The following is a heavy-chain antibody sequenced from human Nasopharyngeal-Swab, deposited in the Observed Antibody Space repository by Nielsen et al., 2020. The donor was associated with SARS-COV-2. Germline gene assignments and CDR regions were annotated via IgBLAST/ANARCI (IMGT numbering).Heavy chain of an antibody. J-gene: IGHJ4*02. D-gene: IGHD1-26*01. CDR3: ARDESGSSSFDY. CDR1: GFTFSSYA. V-gene: IGHV3-30-3*01. Sequence: GEFLKISCAASGFTFSSYAMHWVRQAPGKGLEWVAVISYDGSNKYYADSVKGRFTISRDNSKNTLYLQMNSLRAEDTAVYYCARDESGSSSFDYWGQGTLVTVSS. CDR2: ISYDGSNK.